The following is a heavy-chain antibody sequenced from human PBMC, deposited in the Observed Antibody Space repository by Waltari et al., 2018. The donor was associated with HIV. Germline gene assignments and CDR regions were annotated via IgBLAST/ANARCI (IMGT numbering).Heavy chain of an antibody. D-gene: IGHD3-9*01. CDR1: GYTFSAYY. CDR2: INPKSGDT. V-gene: IGHV1-2*02. CDR3: ARTSLRYPSLALDF. J-gene: IGHJ4*02. Sequence: QVQLVQSGAEVTKPGASLKLSCEGSGYTFSAYYVHWIRQAPGQGLEGMGWINPKSGDTQNQRKIQGRVTMTRDTSVDTAYMYWNSLTYADAAVYYCARTSLRYPSLALDFWGRGTLVTVSS.